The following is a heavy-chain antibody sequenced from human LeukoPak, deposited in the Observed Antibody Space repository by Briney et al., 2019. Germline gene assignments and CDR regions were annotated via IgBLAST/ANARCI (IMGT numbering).Heavy chain of an antibody. CDR2: IYYSGST. V-gene: IGHV4-59*01. J-gene: IGHJ4*02. Sequence: SETLSLTCTVSGGSISSYYWSWIRQRPGKGLEWIGYIYYSGSTDYNPSLKSRLTISVDTSKNQFSLKLSSVTAADTAVYYCARDTGDRYFDYWGQGTLLTVSS. CDR1: GGSISSYY. D-gene: IGHD2-21*01. CDR3: ARDTGDRYFDY.